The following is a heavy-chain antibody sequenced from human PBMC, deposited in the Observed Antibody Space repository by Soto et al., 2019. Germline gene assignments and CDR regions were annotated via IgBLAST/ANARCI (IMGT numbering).Heavy chain of an antibody. V-gene: IGHV3-30*18. Sequence: GGSLRLSCAASGFTFSSYGMHWVRQAPGKGLEWVAVISYDGSNKYYADSVKGRFTISRDNSKNTLYLQMNSLRAEDTAVYYCAKDHYLWPPVGSGRQDDAFDIWGQGTMVTVSS. D-gene: IGHD6-25*01. J-gene: IGHJ3*02. CDR1: GFTFSSYG. CDR3: AKDHYLWPPVGSGRQDDAFDI. CDR2: ISYDGSNK.